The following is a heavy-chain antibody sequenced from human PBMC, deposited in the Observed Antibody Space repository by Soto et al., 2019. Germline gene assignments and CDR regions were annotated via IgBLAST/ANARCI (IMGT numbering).Heavy chain of an antibody. J-gene: IGHJ4*02. Sequence: EVQFLQSGGGLEQPGNSLRLSCAVSGFAFRQYAMAWVRQVPGKGLEWVAMITDSGDVTYYPDSVKGRFTISRDNSKNTLSLQMTSLRVEDTAVYFCVTDLRMPLDYWGQGTLVTVSS. CDR2: ITDSGDVT. D-gene: IGHD2-2*01. CDR3: VTDLRMPLDY. V-gene: IGHV3-23*01. CDR1: GFAFRQYA.